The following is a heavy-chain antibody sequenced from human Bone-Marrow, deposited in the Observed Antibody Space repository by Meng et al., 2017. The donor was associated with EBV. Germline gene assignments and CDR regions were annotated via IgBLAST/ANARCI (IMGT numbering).Heavy chain of an antibody. CDR3: ASSTPGGRPDY. Sequence: QGEPVGSGGGGSQPARSLRLSCAASGFTFTHYGRHWVRQAPGKGLEWVALIWYDGSNEFYADSVKGRFTISRDNSKNTLYLQMNNLRAEDTALYYCASSTPGGRPDYWGQGTLVTVSS. D-gene: IGHD3-16*01. CDR2: IWYDGSNE. CDR1: GFTFTHYG. V-gene: IGHV3-33*01. J-gene: IGHJ4*02.